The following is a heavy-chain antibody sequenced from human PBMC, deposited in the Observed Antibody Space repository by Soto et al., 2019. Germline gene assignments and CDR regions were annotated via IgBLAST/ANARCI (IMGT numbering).Heavy chain of an antibody. CDR2: ISAYNGNT. Sequence: ASVQVSCKASGYTFTSYGISWVRQAPGQGLEWMGWISAYNGNTNYAQKLQGRVTMTTDTSTSTAYIELRSLRSDDTAVYYCARVASGRRDFDYWGQGTLVTVSS. CDR3: ARVASGRRDFDY. J-gene: IGHJ4*02. CDR1: GYTFTSYG. V-gene: IGHV1-18*01. D-gene: IGHD5-12*01.